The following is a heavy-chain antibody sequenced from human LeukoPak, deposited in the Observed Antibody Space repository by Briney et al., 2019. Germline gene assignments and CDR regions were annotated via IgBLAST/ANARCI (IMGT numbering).Heavy chain of an antibody. CDR2: ISYDGSNK. J-gene: IGHJ4*02. CDR3: AKDEGFRAAAEGTPDY. D-gene: IGHD6-13*01. Sequence: GRSLRLSCAASGFTFSSYNIHWVRQAPGKGLEWVALISYDGSNKYYADSVKGRFTISRDNSKDTPYLQMNSLRAEDTAVYYCAKDEGFRAAAEGTPDYWGQGTLVTVSS. CDR1: GFTFSSYN. V-gene: IGHV3-30*18.